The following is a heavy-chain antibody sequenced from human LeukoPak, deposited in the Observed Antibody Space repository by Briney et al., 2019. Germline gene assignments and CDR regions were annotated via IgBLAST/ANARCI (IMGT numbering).Heavy chain of an antibody. Sequence: SETLSLTCAVYGGPFSGHYWSWVRQPPGKGLEWIGEINDSGSINYNPSLTSRVTISVDTSKNQFSLKLSSVTGADTAVYHCARFPTSGWPSPDYWGQGTLVTVSS. CDR3: ARFPTSGWPSPDY. J-gene: IGHJ4*02. V-gene: IGHV4-34*01. CDR1: GGPFSGHY. D-gene: IGHD6-25*01. CDR2: INDSGSI.